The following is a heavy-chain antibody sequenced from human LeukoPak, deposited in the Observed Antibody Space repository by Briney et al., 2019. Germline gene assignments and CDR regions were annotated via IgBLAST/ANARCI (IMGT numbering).Heavy chain of an antibody. V-gene: IGHV4-39*01. J-gene: IGHJ5*02. D-gene: IGHD3-16*01. CDR3: ARHYGWFDP. CDR1: GGSISSSSYY. Sequence: SETLSLTCTVSGGSISSSSYYWGWIRQPPGKGLEWIGSICYSGSTYYNPSLKSRVTISVDTSKNQFSLKLSSVTAADTAVYYCARHYGWFDPWGQGTLVTVSS. CDR2: ICYSGST.